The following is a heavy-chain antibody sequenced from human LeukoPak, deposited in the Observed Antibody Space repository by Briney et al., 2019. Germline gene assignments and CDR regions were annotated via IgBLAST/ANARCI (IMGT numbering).Heavy chain of an antibody. Sequence: GGSLRLSCVASGFTFSSYWMSWVRQAPGKGLEWVANIKQDGSEKYYVDSVKGRFTISRGNAKNSLYLQMNSLRAEDTAVYYCATVGYCSGGSCSDFDYWGQGTLVTVSS. CDR1: GFTFSSYW. D-gene: IGHD2-15*01. CDR3: ATVGYCSGGSCSDFDY. V-gene: IGHV3-7*01. J-gene: IGHJ4*02. CDR2: IKQDGSEK.